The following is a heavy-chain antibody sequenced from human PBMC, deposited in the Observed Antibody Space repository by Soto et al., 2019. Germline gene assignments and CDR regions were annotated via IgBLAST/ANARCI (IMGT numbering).Heavy chain of an antibody. Sequence: GGSLRLSCAASGFPFSSSAMSWVRQAPGKGLEWVSAISGTTSAYYADFVKGRFTLSRDSSKNTLYLQMNSLRAEDTALYYCAKVGSGWSPFDYWGQGTLVTVSS. CDR3: AKVGSGWSPFDY. V-gene: IGHV3-23*01. CDR1: GFPFSSSA. J-gene: IGHJ4*02. CDR2: ISGTTSA. D-gene: IGHD6-13*01.